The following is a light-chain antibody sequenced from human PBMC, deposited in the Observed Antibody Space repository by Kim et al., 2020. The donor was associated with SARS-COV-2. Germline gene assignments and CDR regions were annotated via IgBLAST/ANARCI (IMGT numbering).Light chain of an antibody. V-gene: IGLV6-57*03. CDR1: SGSIASNY. CDR3: QSYDSSNQV. Sequence: GKTVTISCTRSSGSIASNYVQWYQQRPGSAPTTVIYEDNQRPSGVPDRFSGSIDSSSNSASLTISGLKTEDEADYCCQSYDSSNQVFGGGTKLTVL. J-gene: IGLJ3*02. CDR2: EDN.